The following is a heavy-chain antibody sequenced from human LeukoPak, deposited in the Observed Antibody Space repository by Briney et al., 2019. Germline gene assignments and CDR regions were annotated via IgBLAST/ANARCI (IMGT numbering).Heavy chain of an antibody. D-gene: IGHD6-19*01. V-gene: IGHV3-11*01. J-gene: IGHJ4*02. CDR2: ISSSGSTI. Sequence: PGGSLRLSCAASGFTFSDYYMSWIRQAPGKGLEWVSYISSSGSTIYYADSGKGRFTISRDNAKNSLYLQMNSLRAEDTAVYYCARGVDDIAVAGHFDYWGQGTLVTVSS. CDR3: ARGVDDIAVAGHFDY. CDR1: GFTFSDYY.